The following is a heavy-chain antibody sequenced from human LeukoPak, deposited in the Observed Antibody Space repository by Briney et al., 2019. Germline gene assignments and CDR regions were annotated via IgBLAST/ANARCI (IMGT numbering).Heavy chain of an antibody. Sequence: GGSLRLSCAASGFTFSSYAMSWVRQAPGKGLEWVSAISGSGGSTYYADSVKGRFIISRDNSKNTLYLQMNSLRAEDTAVYYCAKDDVTVRGVKRAGYWGQGTLVTVSS. D-gene: IGHD3-10*01. V-gene: IGHV3-23*01. J-gene: IGHJ4*02. CDR2: ISGSGGST. CDR3: AKDDVTVRGVKRAGY. CDR1: GFTFSSYA.